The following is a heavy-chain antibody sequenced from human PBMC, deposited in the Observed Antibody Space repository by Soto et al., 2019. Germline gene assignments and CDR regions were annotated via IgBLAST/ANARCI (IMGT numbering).Heavy chain of an antibody. V-gene: IGHV1-69*13. CDR2: IIPIFGTA. CDR3: ARGPESTAAAGGQDVSYYYYYGMDV. J-gene: IGHJ6*02. D-gene: IGHD6-13*01. Sequence: SVKVSCKASGGTFSSYAISWVRQAPGQGLEWMGGIIPIFGTANYAQKFQGRVTITADESTSTAYMELSSLRSEDTAVYYCARGPESTAAAGGQDVSYYYYYGMDVWGQGTTVTVSS. CDR1: GGTFSSYA.